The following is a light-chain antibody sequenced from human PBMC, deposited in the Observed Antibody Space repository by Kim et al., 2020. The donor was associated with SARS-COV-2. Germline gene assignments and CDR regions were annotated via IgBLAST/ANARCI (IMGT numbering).Light chain of an antibody. Sequence: SYELTQPPSVSVSPGQTASITCSGDKLGNKYGCWYQQKPGQSPVLVIYEDTKRPSGIPERFSGSRSGNTATLTISGTQAMDEADYYCQAWDTSTGVFGGG. V-gene: IGLV3-1*01. CDR2: EDT. J-gene: IGLJ3*02. CDR3: QAWDTSTGV. CDR1: KLGNKY.